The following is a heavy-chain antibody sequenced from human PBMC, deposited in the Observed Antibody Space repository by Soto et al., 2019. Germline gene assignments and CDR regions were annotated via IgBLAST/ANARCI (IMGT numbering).Heavy chain of an antibody. CDR1: GFTFSSYS. D-gene: IGHD3-22*01. V-gene: IGHV3-21*01. J-gene: IGHJ4*02. Sequence: PGGSLRLSCAASGFTFSSYSMNWVRQAPGKGLEWVSSISSSSSYIYYADSVKGRFTISRDNAKNSLYLQMNSLRAEDTAVYYCARDVYDSSGYSPSDYWGQGTLVTVSS. CDR3: ARDVYDSSGYSPSDY. CDR2: ISSSSSYI.